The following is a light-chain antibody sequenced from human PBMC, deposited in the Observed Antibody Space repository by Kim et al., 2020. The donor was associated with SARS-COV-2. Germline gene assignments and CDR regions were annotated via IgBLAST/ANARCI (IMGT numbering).Light chain of an antibody. Sequence: GPSITIACTGTGSDVGGYNYVSWYQQHPGKAPKLMIYDVSKRPSGVSNRFSGSKSGNTASLTISGLQAEDEADYYCSSYTSSSTYVFGTGTKVTVL. V-gene: IGLV2-14*04. J-gene: IGLJ1*01. CDR2: DVS. CDR1: GSDVGGYNY. CDR3: SSYTSSSTYV.